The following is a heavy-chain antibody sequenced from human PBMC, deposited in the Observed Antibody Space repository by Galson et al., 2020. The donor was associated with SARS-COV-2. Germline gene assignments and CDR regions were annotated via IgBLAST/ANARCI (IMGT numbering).Heavy chain of an antibody. Sequence: QLGESLKISCAASGFTFSSYGMHWVRQAPGKGLEWVAVISYDGSNKYYADSVKGRFTISRDNSKNTLYLQMNSLRAEDTAVYYCAKDLEGANDYWGQGTLVTVSS. V-gene: IGHV3-30*18. J-gene: IGHJ4*02. D-gene: IGHD1-26*01. CDR2: ISYDGSNK. CDR1: GFTFSSYG. CDR3: AKDLEGANDY.